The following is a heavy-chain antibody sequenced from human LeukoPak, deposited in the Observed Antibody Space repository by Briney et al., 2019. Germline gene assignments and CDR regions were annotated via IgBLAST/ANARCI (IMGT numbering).Heavy chain of an antibody. D-gene: IGHD1-26*01. J-gene: IGHJ4*02. CDR1: EFTFSSFA. V-gene: IGHV3-23*01. CDR3: AKDRVGALLYFDS. CDR2: ISSSGGST. Sequence: GGSLRLSCAASEFTFSSFAMSWVRQPPGKGLEWVSTISSSGGSTFYAESVKGRFTISRDNNENTLYLQMNSLRAEDTAVYSCAKDRVGALLYFDSWGQGILVTVSS.